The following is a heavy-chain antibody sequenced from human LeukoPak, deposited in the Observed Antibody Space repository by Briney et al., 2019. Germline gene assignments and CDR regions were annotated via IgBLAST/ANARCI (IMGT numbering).Heavy chain of an antibody. V-gene: IGHV4-39*07. D-gene: IGHD3-16*01. CDR1: GDSMSSSHYC. Sequence: PSETLSLTCTVSGDSMSSSHYCWGWIRQPPGKGLEWIGSIYYSGSTYYNPSLKSRVTISVDTSKNQFSLKLSPVTAADTAVYYCARGIMIDYWGQGTLVTVSS. CDR2: IYYSGST. CDR3: ARGIMIDY. J-gene: IGHJ4*02.